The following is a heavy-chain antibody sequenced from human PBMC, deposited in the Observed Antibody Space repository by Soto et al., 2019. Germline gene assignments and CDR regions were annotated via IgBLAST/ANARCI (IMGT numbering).Heavy chain of an antibody. CDR1: GFTFSGNW. Sequence: GGSLRLSCVGSGFTFSGNWMTWVRQAPGKGLEWVGNIRQDGSEKNYVDSVKGRFTISRDNAQNSLYLQMNSLRAEDTAVYYCAREIVVARGASYFDYWGPGTLVTVSS. CDR2: IRQDGSEK. CDR3: AREIVVARGASYFDY. D-gene: IGHD2-2*01. J-gene: IGHJ4*02. V-gene: IGHV3-7*04.